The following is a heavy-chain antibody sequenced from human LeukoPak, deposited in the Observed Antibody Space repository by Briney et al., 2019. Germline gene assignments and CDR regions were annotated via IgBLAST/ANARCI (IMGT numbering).Heavy chain of an antibody. CDR3: ARGAGYNYPYYFDY. CDR2: IYGGGNI. CDR1: GFTVSSNY. V-gene: IGHV3-53*01. J-gene: IGHJ4*02. D-gene: IGHD5-24*01. Sequence: GGSLRLSCAASGFTVSSNYMNWVRQAPGKGLEWVPVIYGGGNIYYVDSVKGRFTISRDNSKNTLYLQMNSLRAEDTAVYYCARGAGYNYPYYFDYWGQGTLVTVSS.